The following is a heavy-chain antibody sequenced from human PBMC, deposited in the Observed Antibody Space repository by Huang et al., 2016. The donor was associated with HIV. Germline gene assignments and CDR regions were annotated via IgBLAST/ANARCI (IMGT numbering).Heavy chain of an antibody. D-gene: IGHD1-7*01. CDR1: TFTLGAFL. V-gene: IGHV3-7*01. CDR3: ATKTAGMDI. CDR2: IKQDESEK. Sequence: VESGGRSVQPGGSIKLSCVGSTFTLGAFLWSWVRQPPGKGREWVANIKQDESEKYYVDSVKGRFNISRDNARKVLFLEMDDLRVEDTAIYFCATKTAGMDIWGQGTTVTVSS. J-gene: IGHJ6*02.